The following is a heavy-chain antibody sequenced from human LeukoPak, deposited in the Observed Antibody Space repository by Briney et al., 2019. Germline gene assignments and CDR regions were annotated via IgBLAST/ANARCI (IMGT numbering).Heavy chain of an antibody. J-gene: IGHJ3*02. D-gene: IGHD3-10*01. CDR1: GFSFSSYW. CDR2: IDSDGSNT. Sequence: GGSLRLSCAPSGFSFSSYWMHRVRQVPGKGLVWVSRIDSDGSNTNYADSVKGRFTISRDNAKNTLYLQMNSLRAEDTAVYYCVRWGLGKGEAFDIWGQGTMVTVSS. CDR3: VRWGLGKGEAFDI. V-gene: IGHV3-74*01.